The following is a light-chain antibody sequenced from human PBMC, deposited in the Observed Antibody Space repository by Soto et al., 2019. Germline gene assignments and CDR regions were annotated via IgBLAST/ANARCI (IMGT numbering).Light chain of an antibody. CDR1: SSDVGGYNY. J-gene: IGLJ1*01. Sequence: QSVLTQPASVSGSPGQSSTISCTGTSSDVGGYNYVSWYQQHPGKAPKLMIYEVNNRPSGVSNRFSGSKSGSTASLTISGLQAEDEADYYCSSYTSSSTLGVFGTGTQLTVL. CDR2: EVN. CDR3: SSYTSSSTLGV. V-gene: IGLV2-14*01.